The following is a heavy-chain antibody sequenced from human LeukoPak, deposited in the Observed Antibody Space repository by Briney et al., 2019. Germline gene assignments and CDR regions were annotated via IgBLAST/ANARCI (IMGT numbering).Heavy chain of an antibody. J-gene: IGHJ4*02. CDR2: ISYDGSNK. CDR3: AREGEDCSSTSCYSGYLDY. D-gene: IGHD2-2*02. Sequence: GGSLRLSCAASGFTFSSYAMHWVRQAPGKGLEWVAVISYDGSNKYYADSVKGRFTISRDNSKNTLYLQMNSLRAKDTAVYYCAREGEDCSSTSCYSGYLDYWGQGTLVTVSS. V-gene: IGHV3-30-3*01. CDR1: GFTFSSYA.